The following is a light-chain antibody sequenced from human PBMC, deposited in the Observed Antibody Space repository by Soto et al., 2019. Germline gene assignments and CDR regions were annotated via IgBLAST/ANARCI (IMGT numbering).Light chain of an antibody. CDR3: QQYNSYSLT. J-gene: IGKJ1*01. V-gene: IGKV1-5*01. Sequence: DIQMTQYTYTLSASVGDRVTITCRASQSISSWLAWYQHKPGKAPKLLIYAASSLQSGVPSRFSGSGSGTEFTLTISSLQPNDFATYYCQQYNSYSLTFGQGGMVDIK. CDR1: QSISSW. CDR2: AAS.